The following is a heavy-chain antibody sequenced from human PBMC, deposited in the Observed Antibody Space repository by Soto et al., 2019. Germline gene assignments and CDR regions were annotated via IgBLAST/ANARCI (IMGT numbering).Heavy chain of an antibody. J-gene: IGHJ4*02. D-gene: IGHD2-2*01. V-gene: IGHV3-30-3*01. CDR3: ARVLVVPAAPYREDLYYFDY. Sequence: GGSLRLSCAASGFTFSSYAMHWVRQAPGKGLEWVAVISYDGSNKYYADSVKGRFTISRDNSKNTLYLQMNSLRAEDTAVYYCARVLVVPAAPYREDLYYFDYWGQGTLVTVSS. CDR2: ISYDGSNK. CDR1: GFTFSSYA.